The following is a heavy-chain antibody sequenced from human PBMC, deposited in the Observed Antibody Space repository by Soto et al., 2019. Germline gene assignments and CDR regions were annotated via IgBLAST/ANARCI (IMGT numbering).Heavy chain of an antibody. CDR1: GYTFTSYA. CDR3: ARGGDYYDSSGYLHAFDI. V-gene: IGHV1-3*01. CDR2: INAGNGNT. D-gene: IGHD3-22*01. J-gene: IGHJ3*02. Sequence: ASVKVSCKASGYTFTSYAMHWVRQAPGQRLERIGWINAGNGNTKYSQKFQGRVTITRDTSASTAYMELSSLRSEDTAVYYCARGGDYYDSSGYLHAFDIWGQGTMVTVSS.